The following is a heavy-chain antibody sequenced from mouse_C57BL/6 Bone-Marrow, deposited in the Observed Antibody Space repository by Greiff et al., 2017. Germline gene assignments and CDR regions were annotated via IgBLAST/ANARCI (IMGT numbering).Heavy chain of an antibody. J-gene: IGHJ3*01. CDR1: GYTFTDYD. CDR3: TRYYDYDD. V-gene: IGHV1-15*01. CDR2: IDPETGGT. Sequence: QVQLQQSGAELVRPGASVTLSCKASGYTFTDYDMHWVKQTPVHGLEWIGAIDPETGGTAYNQKFKGKAILTADKSSSTAYMELRSLTSEDSAVXYCTRYYDYDDWGQGTLVTVSA. D-gene: IGHD2-4*01.